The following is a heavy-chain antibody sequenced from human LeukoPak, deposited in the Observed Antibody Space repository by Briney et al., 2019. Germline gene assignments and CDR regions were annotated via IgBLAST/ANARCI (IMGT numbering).Heavy chain of an antibody. D-gene: IGHD2-2*01. CDR2: ISYDGSNK. J-gene: IGHJ5*02. CDR3: ARFGGPGGYCSSTSCYRGANNWFDP. V-gene: IGHV3-30*03. Sequence: GGSLRLSCAASGFTFSSYGMHWVRQAPGKGLEWVAVISYDGSNKYYADSVKGRFTISRDNSKNTLYLQMNSLRAEDTAVYYCARFGGPGGYCSSTSCYRGANNWFDPWGQGTLVTVSS. CDR1: GFTFSSYG.